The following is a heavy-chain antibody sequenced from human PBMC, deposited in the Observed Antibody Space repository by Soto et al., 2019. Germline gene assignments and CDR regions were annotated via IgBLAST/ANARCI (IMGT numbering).Heavy chain of an antibody. D-gene: IGHD6-6*01. Sequence: QVQLVESGGGLVKPGGSLRLSCAASGFTFSDYYMSWIRQAPGKGLEWVSYISSSSGYTNYADSVKGRFTISRDNAKNSLYLQMNSRRAEDTAVYYCAKEYARLDYWGQGTLVTVSS. CDR2: ISSSSGYT. V-gene: IGHV3-11*06. CDR3: AKEYARLDY. J-gene: IGHJ4*02. CDR1: GFTFSDYY.